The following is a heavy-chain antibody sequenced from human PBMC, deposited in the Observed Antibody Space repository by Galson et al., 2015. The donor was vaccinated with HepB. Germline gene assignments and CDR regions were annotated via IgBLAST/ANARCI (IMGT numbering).Heavy chain of an antibody. CDR2: ITGKGDST. Sequence: CAASGFAFDSHAMSWVRQAPGRGLEWISGITGKGDSTFYADSVKGRFTVSKDNSNNMLYLQINSLRAEDASLYFCAKGYGLFDSWGQGILVTVSS. CDR1: GFAFDSHA. D-gene: IGHD5-18*01. V-gene: IGHV3-23*01. J-gene: IGHJ5*01. CDR3: AKGYGLFDS.